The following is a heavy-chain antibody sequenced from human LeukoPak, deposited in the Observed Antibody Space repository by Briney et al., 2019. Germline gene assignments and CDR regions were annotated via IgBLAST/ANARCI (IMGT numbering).Heavy chain of an antibody. CDR2: ISGSGRTI. CDR1: GFTFRSYE. CDR3: ASYLVMTLDV. D-gene: IGHD2-21*01. J-gene: IGHJ6*04. Sequence: GGSLRLSCAASGFTFRSYEMNWVRQAPGKGLEWISYISGSGRTIYYADSVKGRFTISRDNAKNSLFLQMNSLIAEDTAVYYCASYLVMTLDVWGKGTTVTISS. V-gene: IGHV3-48*03.